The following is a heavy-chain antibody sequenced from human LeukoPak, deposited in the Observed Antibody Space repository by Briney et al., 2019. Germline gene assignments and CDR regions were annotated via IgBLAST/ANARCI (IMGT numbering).Heavy chain of an antibody. J-gene: IGHJ5*02. V-gene: IGHV1-69*05. CDR2: IIPIFGTA. CDR3: ARENRFVLRSLGVVIRFDP. CDR1: GGTFSSYT. D-gene: IGHD3-3*01. Sequence: SVKVSCKASGGTFSSYTISWVRQAPGQGLEWMGRIIPIFGTANYAQKFQGRVTITTDESTSTAYMELSSLRSEDTAVYYCARENRFVLRSLGVVIRFDPWGQGTLVTVSS.